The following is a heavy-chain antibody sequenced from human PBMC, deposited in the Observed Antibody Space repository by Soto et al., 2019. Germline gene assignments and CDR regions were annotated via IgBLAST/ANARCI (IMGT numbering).Heavy chain of an antibody. CDR3: ARYSPPKKPYDSNPGWFDP. Sequence: PSETLRLPCTVAGVNSNDFDGSWIRQPPGKGLEWIGYVYHTGSTNYNPSLKSRVTISLDTSRNQFSLSLSSVTAADTAVYFCARYSPPKKPYDSNPGWFDPWGQGTLVTVSS. CDR1: GVNSNDFD. V-gene: IGHV4-59*01. CDR2: VYHTGST. J-gene: IGHJ5*02. D-gene: IGHD3-22*01.